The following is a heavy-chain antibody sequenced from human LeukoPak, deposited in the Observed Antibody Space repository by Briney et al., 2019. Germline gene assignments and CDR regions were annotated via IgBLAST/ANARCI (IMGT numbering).Heavy chain of an antibody. CDR2: ISAYNGNT. V-gene: IGHV1-18*01. J-gene: IGHJ4*02. CDR1: GYTLTSYG. D-gene: IGHD3-16*02. Sequence: ASVKVSCKASGYTLTSYGISWVRQAPGQGLEWMGWISAYNGNTNYAQKLQGRVTMTTDTSTSTAYMELRSLRSDDTAVYYCARDRGPYDYVWGSYRFDYWGQGTLVTVSS. CDR3: ARDRGPYDYVWGSYRFDY.